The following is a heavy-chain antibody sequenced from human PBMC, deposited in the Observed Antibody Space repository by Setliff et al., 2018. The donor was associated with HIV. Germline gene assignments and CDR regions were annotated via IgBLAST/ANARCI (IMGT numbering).Heavy chain of an antibody. V-gene: IGHV4-38-2*02. Sequence: KPSETLSLTCTVSGYSISSGYYWGWIRQPPGKGLEWIGSMYYTGSTYYNPSLKSRVTISIDTSKNQFSLKLNSVTAADTAMYYCARDGGSSGWYFVLGYSDYWGPGTLVTVSS. CDR3: ARDGGSSGWYFVLGYSDY. CDR1: GYSISSGYY. CDR2: MYYTGST. D-gene: IGHD6-19*01. J-gene: IGHJ4*02.